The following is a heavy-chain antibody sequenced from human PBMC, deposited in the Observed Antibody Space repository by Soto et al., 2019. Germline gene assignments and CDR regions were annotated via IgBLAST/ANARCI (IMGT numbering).Heavy chain of an antibody. J-gene: IGHJ4*02. D-gene: IGHD3-3*02. V-gene: IGHV4-59*01. CDR1: GGSLSGSY. CDR2: ISYTGST. Sequence: PSETPAVTCTFSGGSLSGSYCSWIRKSPGNSLEWIASISYTGSTTHNPSPKSRVTLSVDTSKNQFSLSLTSVTPADTAAYYCATGGGWLHNSYIRGLYFDYWGQGVMVTVSS. CDR3: ATGGGWLHNSYIRGLYFDY.